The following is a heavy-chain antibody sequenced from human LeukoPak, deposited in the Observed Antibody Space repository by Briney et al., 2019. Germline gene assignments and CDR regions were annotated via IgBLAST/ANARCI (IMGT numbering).Heavy chain of an antibody. CDR2: LDLEHGGR. CDR3: ATATIIWGSYRSWLDT. Sequence: GASVNVSYTLSGQSLTTLSIHWVRQSPGKGLEWMGGLDLEHGGRLYAQTFQGRVTMTEDASTDTAYMELNRLRSEDTAVYYCATATIIWGSYRSWLDTWGQGTLVTVSS. J-gene: IGHJ5*02. CDR1: GQSLTTLS. V-gene: IGHV1-24*01. D-gene: IGHD3-16*02.